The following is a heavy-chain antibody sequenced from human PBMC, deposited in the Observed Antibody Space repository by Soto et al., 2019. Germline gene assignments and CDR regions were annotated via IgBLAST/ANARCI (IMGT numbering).Heavy chain of an antibody. D-gene: IGHD3-9*01. J-gene: IGHJ4*02. V-gene: IGHV1-18*01. CDR3: ARSDQYFDWLPQSPYYFDY. Sequence: QVQLVQSGAEVKKPGASVKVSCKASGYTFTSYGISWVRQAPGQGLEWMGWISGYNGNTKYAQKLQGRVTMTTDTXXSXAXXELRSLRSDDTAVYYCARSDQYFDWLPQSPYYFDYWGQGTLVTVSS. CDR1: GYTFTSYG. CDR2: ISGYNGNT.